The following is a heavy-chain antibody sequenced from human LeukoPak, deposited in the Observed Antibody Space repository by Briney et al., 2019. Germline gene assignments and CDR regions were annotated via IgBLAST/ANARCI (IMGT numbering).Heavy chain of an antibody. CDR3: ARWGSSGYPYYFDY. CDR1: GGTFSSYA. CDR2: IIPIFGTA. D-gene: IGHD3-22*01. J-gene: IGHJ4*02. V-gene: IGHV1-69*13. Sequence: SVKVSCKASGGTFSSYAISWVRQAPGQGPEWMGGIIPIFGTANYARKFQGRVTITADESTSTAYMELSSLRSGDTAVYYCARWGSSGYPYYFDYWGQGTLVTVSS.